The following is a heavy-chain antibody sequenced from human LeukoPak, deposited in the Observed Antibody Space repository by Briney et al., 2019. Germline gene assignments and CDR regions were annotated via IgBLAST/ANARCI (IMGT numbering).Heavy chain of an antibody. V-gene: IGHV1-69*04. CDR1: GGTFSSYA. J-gene: IGHJ4*02. CDR3: ARELLGVWEANFDY. Sequence: SVKVSCKASGGTFSSYAISWVRQAPGQGLEWMGRIIPILGIANYAQKFQGRVTITADKSTSTAYMELSSLRSDDTAVYYCARELLGVWEANFDYWGQGSLVTVSS. CDR2: IIPILGIA. D-gene: IGHD1-26*01.